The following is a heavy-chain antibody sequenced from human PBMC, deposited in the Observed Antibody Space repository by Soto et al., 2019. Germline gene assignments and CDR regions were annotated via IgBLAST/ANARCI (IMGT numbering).Heavy chain of an antibody. CDR3: AKCLPAPIVVVPAAMDYYYGMDV. J-gene: IGHJ6*04. CDR1: GFTFSSYA. D-gene: IGHD2-2*01. V-gene: IGHV3-23*01. Sequence: PGGSLRLSCAASGFTFSSYAMSWVRQAPGKGLEWVSAISGSGGSTYYADSVKGRFTISRDNSKNTLYLQMNSLRAEDTAVYYCAKCLPAPIVVVPAAMDYYYGMDVWGEGTTVTVSS. CDR2: ISGSGGST.